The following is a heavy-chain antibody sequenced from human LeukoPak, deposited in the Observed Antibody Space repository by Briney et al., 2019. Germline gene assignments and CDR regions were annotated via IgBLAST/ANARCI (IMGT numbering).Heavy chain of an antibody. CDR3: AVDILTGYQPSDY. D-gene: IGHD3-9*01. J-gene: IGHJ4*02. CDR1: GGSISSYY. Sequence: SETLSLTCTVSGGSISSYYWSWIRQPPGKGLEWIGEINHSGSTNYNPSLKSRVTISVDTSKNQFSLKLSSVAAADTAVYYCAVDILTGYQPSDYWGQGTLVTVSS. V-gene: IGHV4-34*01. CDR2: INHSGST.